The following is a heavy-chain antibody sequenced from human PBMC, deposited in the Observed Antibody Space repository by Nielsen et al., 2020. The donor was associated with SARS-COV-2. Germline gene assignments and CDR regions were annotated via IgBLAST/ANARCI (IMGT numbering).Heavy chain of an antibody. CDR1: GFTFDDYG. CDR2: INWNGGST. CDR3: ARADDFWSGYYYYYYGMDV. Sequence: GGSLRLSCAASGFTFDDYGMSWVRQAPGKGLEWVSGINWNGGSTGYADSVKGRFTISRDNAKNSLYLQMNSLRAEDTAVYYCARADDFWSGYYYYYYGMDVWGQGTTVTVSS. V-gene: IGHV3-20*04. D-gene: IGHD3-3*01. J-gene: IGHJ6*02.